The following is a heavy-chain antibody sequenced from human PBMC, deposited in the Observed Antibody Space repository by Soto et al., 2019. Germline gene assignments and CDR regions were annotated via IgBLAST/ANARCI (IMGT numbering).Heavy chain of an antibody. CDR2: ISYDGSNK. CDR3: AKDFSRVFSLLQWGAVDY. D-gene: IGHD4-4*01. J-gene: IGHJ4*02. V-gene: IGHV3-30*18. Sequence: QVQLVESGGGVVQPGRSLRLSCAASGFTFSSYGMHWVRQAPGKGLEWVAVISYDGSNKYYADSVKGRFTISRDNSKNTLYLQMNSLRAEDTAVYYCAKDFSRVFSLLQWGAVDYWGQGTLVTVSS. CDR1: GFTFSSYG.